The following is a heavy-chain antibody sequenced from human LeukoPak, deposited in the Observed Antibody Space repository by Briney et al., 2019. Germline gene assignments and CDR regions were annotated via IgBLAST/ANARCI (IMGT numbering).Heavy chain of an antibody. V-gene: IGHV3-23*01. CDR2: VNADGGNT. Sequence: GGSLRLSCAASGFTLDNYRMSWVRQAPGKGLEWVSTVNADGGNTYYAASVKGRFTISRANSKSTLFLQMNSLRVEDTALYYCTKRVKYGGTWDHFADWGQGTLVTVSS. CDR3: TKRVKYGGTWDHFAD. D-gene: IGHD1-26*01. CDR1: GFTLDNYR. J-gene: IGHJ4*02.